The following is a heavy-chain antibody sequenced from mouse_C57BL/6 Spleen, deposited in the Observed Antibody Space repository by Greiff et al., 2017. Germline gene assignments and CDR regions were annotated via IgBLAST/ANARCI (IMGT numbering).Heavy chain of an antibody. Sequence: EVKVVESGGGLVQSGRSLRLSCATSGFTFSDFYMEWVRQAPGKGLEWIAASRNKANDYTTEYSASVKGRFIVSRDTSQSILYLQMNALRAEDTAIYYCARDYDGYHGSFDVWGTGTTVTVSS. CDR3: ARDYDGYHGSFDV. D-gene: IGHD2-3*01. CDR2: SRNKANDYTT. V-gene: IGHV7-1*01. CDR1: GFTFSDFY. J-gene: IGHJ1*03.